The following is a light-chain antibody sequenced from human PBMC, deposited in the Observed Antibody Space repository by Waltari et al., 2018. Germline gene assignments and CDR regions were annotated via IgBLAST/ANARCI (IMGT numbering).Light chain of an antibody. V-gene: IGKV1-5*03. CDR1: QRMSSW. CDR3: QQKGT. Sequence: DIQMTQSPSTLSASVGDRVTITCRASQRMSSWLAWYQQKSGKAPKLLIYKASSLESGVPARFSGSGSGTEFTLTISSLQPDDFATYYCQQKGTFGQGTKVEIK. J-gene: IGKJ1*01. CDR2: KAS.